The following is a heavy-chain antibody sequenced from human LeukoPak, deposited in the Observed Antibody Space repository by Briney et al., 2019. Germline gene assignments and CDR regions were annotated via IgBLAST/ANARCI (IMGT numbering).Heavy chain of an antibody. CDR1: GGSFSGYY. J-gene: IGHJ6*02. V-gene: IGHV4-34*01. CDR2: INHSGST. Sequence: SETLWFTCAVYGGSFSGYYWSWIRQPPGKGLEWIGEINHSGSTNYNPSLKSRVTISVDTSKNQFSLKLSSVTAADTAVYYCARGANFYYYGMDVWGHGSTVTVSS. CDR3: ARGANFYYYGMDV.